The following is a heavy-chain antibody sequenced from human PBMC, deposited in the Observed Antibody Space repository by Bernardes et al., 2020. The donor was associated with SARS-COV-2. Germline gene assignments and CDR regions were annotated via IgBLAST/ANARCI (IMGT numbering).Heavy chain of an antibody. V-gene: IGHV3-30*18. J-gene: IGHJ4*02. CDR3: AKDQSRTVTFFDY. CDR1: GFTFSSYG. Sequence: GGSLRLSCAASGFTFSSYGMHGVRQAPGKGLEWVAVISYDGSNQYYADSVKGRFTISRDNSKNTLYLQLNSLRAEDTAVYYCAKDQSRTVTFFDYWGQGTLVTVSS. CDR2: ISYDGSNQ. D-gene: IGHD4-4*01.